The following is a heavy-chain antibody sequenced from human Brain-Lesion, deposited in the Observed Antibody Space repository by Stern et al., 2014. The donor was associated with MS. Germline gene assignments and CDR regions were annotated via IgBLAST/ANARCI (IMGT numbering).Heavy chain of an antibody. V-gene: IGHV2-70*01. CDR1: GFSPSTPGAG. CDR3: ARMRYSGDYFIDY. CDR2: VDWDDEK. Sequence: QVTLRESGPALVKPTQSLTLTCTFSGFSPSTPGAGATWIRQPPGKALERLALVDWDDEKYYSTSLKTRLSIFKDTSKNQVVLTMTNMDPVDTATYYCARMRYSGDYFIDYWGQGTLVTVSS. J-gene: IGHJ4*02. D-gene: IGHD5-12*01.